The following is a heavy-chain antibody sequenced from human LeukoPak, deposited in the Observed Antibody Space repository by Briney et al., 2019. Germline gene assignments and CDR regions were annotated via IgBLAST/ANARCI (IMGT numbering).Heavy chain of an antibody. CDR3: AGGDTAYQAY. Sequence: SETLSLTCTVSGGSISSYYRSWIRQRPGKGLELIGYIENSGRIKYKPSLQSRVTISLDAPKNQFSLRLSSVSPSDTAVYYCAGGDTAYQAYWGQGTLVTVSS. V-gene: IGHV4-4*08. J-gene: IGHJ4*02. D-gene: IGHD2-21*01. CDR1: GGSISSYY. CDR2: IENSGRI.